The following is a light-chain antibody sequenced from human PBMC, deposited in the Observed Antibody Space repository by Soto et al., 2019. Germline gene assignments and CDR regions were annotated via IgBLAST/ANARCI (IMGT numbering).Light chain of an antibody. J-gene: IGLJ3*02. CDR1: SSDVGSYNI. CDR2: EGS. Sequence: SALTQPASVSGSPGQSITISCTGTSSDVGSYNIVSWYQQHPGKAPKVMIYEGSRRPSGVSNRFSGSKSGNTASLTISGLQAEDEADYYCCSYAGSSTLVFGGGTQLTVL. V-gene: IGLV2-23*01. CDR3: CSYAGSSTLV.